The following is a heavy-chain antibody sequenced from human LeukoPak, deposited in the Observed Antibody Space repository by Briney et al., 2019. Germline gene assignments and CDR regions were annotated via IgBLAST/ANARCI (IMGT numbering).Heavy chain of an antibody. CDR3: ARDLGGYSGYDLPVDY. J-gene: IGHJ4*02. Sequence: GGSLRPSCAASGFTFDDYGMSWVRQAPGKGLEWVSGINWNGGSTGYADSVKGRFTISRDNAKNSLYLQMNSLRAEDTALYYCARDLGGYSGYDLPVDYWGQGTLVTVSS. D-gene: IGHD5-12*01. CDR1: GFTFDDYG. V-gene: IGHV3-20*04. CDR2: INWNGGST.